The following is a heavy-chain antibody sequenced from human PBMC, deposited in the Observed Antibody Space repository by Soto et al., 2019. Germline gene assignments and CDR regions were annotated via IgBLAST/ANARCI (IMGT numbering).Heavy chain of an antibody. CDR1: GFTFNTYF. D-gene: IGHD7-27*01. CDR3: AKSLTASNFRLDV. V-gene: IGHV3-23*01. J-gene: IGHJ6*02. Sequence: QLLESGGGLVQPGGSLRLACTASGFTFNTYFMSWVRQAPGEGLEWISAISGGGGTKYYSACVKGRFTISRDNSNNTLYLQMNSLRADDTAVYYCAKSLTASNFRLDVWGHGTRVTVSS. CDR2: ISGGGGTK.